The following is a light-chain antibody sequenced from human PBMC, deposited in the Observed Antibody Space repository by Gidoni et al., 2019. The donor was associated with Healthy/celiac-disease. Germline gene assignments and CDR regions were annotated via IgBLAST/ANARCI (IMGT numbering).Light chain of an antibody. CDR1: QSVSSN. Sequence: IVVTESLATLAVSPGERTTLSCRASQSVSSNLAWYQQKPGQAPRLLIYGASTRATGIPARFSGSGSGTEFTLTISSLQSEDFAVYYCQQYNNWPPLTFGGGTKVEIK. CDR3: QQYNNWPPLT. J-gene: IGKJ4*01. V-gene: IGKV3-15*01. CDR2: GAS.